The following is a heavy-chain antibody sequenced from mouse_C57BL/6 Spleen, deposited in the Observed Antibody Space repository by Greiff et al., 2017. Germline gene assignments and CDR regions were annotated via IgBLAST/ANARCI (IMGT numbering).Heavy chain of an antibody. CDR1: GYAFSSSW. CDR2: IYPGDGDT. CDR3: ASPSTGTRYAMDY. V-gene: IGHV1-82*01. D-gene: IGHD4-1*01. Sequence: QVQLQQSGPELVKPGASVKISCKASGYAFSSSWMNWVKQRPGKGLEWIGRIYPGDGDTNYNGKFKGKATLTADKSSSTASMQLSSLTSEDSAVYFCASPSTGTRYAMDYWGQGTSVTVSS. J-gene: IGHJ4*01.